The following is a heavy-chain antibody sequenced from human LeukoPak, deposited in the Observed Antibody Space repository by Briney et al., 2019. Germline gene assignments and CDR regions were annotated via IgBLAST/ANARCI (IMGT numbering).Heavy chain of an antibody. J-gene: IGHJ4*02. Sequence: PGGSLRLSCAASGFTFSSYWMHWVRQAPGKGLVWVSRINSDGSSTSYADSVEGRFTISRDNAKNTLYLQMNSLRAEDTAVYYCAKGGEGAHFDYWGQGTLVTVSS. V-gene: IGHV3-74*01. CDR3: AKGGEGAHFDY. CDR2: INSDGSST. D-gene: IGHD1-26*01. CDR1: GFTFSSYW.